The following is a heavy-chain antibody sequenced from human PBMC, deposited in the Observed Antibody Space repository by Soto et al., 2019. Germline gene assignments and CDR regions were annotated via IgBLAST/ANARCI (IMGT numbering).Heavy chain of an antibody. CDR2: IYPGDSDT. D-gene: IGHD3-3*01. Sequence: PGESLKISCKASGYSFTNYWIGWVRQMPGKGLEWMGMIYPGDSDTRYSPSFQGQVTISADKSITTAYVQWSSLKASDTAVYYCARCLGSGDYYYGMDVWGQGTTVTVSS. CDR3: ARCLGSGDYYYGMDV. J-gene: IGHJ6*02. V-gene: IGHV5-51*01. CDR1: GYSFTNYW.